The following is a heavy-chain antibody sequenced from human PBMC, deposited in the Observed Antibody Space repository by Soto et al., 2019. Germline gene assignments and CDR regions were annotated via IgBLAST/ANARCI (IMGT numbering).Heavy chain of an antibody. J-gene: IGHJ1*01. CDR3: AREYSSVWYGYFQQ. CDR1: GGSISSGGYY. V-gene: IGHV4-31*03. D-gene: IGHD6-19*01. Sequence: QVQLQESGPGLVKPSQTLSLTCTVSGGSISSGGYYWSWIRQYPGLGPEWIGAVYYTGSNYYKRPLKSRLTMSVDTSKNQFSLMLTSVTAADTAVYYCAREYSSVWYGYFQQWGQGIPVTVSS. CDR2: VYYTGSN.